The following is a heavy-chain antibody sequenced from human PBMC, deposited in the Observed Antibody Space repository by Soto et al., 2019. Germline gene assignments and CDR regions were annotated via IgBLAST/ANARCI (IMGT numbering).Heavy chain of an antibody. CDR1: GFTFSSYS. Sequence: PGGSLRLSCAASGFTFSSYSMNWVRQAPGKGLEWVSSISSSSSYIYYADSVKGRFTISRDNAKNSLYLQMNSLRAEDTAVYYCARPTPGIAAAGTPIYYWGQRTLVTAPQ. CDR3: ARPTPGIAAAGTPIYY. J-gene: IGHJ4*02. D-gene: IGHD6-13*01. V-gene: IGHV3-21*01. CDR2: ISSSSSYI.